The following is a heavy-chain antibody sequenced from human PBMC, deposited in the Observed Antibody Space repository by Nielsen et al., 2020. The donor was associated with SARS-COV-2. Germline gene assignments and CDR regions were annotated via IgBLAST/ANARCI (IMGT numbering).Heavy chain of an antibody. CDR1: GGTFSSYA. Sequence: SVKVSCKASGGTFSSYAINWVRQAPGQGLEWMGGIIPIFGTTDYAQTFQGRVTLTADKFTSTAYMEVSSLRSEDTAVYYCARTFTRRIDDAFDMWGQGTLVTISS. CDR3: ARTFTRRIDDAFDM. V-gene: IGHV1-69*06. CDR2: IIPIFGTT. D-gene: IGHD2-15*01. J-gene: IGHJ3*02.